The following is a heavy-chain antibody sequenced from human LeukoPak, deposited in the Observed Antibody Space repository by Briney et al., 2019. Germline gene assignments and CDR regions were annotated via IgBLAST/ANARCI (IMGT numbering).Heavy chain of an antibody. J-gene: IGHJ4*02. CDR3: TKDRHILTGYPGVFDY. D-gene: IGHD3-9*01. CDR1: GFTFNNYA. Sequence: PGGSLRLSCAASGFTFNNYAMHWVRQAPGKGLEWVSGISWNSGTIGYVDSVKGRFTISRDNAKNSLYLQMNSLKAEDTALYFCTKDRHILTGYPGVFDYWGQGILVTVSS. V-gene: IGHV3-9*01. CDR2: ISWNSGTI.